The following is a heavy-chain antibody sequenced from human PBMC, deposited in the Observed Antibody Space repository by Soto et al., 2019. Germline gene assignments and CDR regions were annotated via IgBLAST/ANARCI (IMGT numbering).Heavy chain of an antibody. Sequence: QVQLVQSGAEVKKPGASVKVSCKASGYTFTSYGFSWVRQAPGQGLEWMGWINAQNGDTNYAQKFQGRATLTKDTSTTTAYMELRNLRSDDTAVYYCARQRHSYYDFSYPNFDYWGQGALVTVSS. CDR3: ARQRHSYYDFSYPNFDY. V-gene: IGHV1-18*01. CDR1: GYTFTSYG. CDR2: INAQNGDT. J-gene: IGHJ4*02. D-gene: IGHD3-3*01.